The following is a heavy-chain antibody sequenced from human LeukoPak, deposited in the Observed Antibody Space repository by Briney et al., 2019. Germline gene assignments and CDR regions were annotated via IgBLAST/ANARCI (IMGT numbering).Heavy chain of an antibody. CDR3: AKGGSFYDILTGYLRPYYFDY. CDR2: ISASGGST. Sequence: TGGSLRLSCAASGFTLSSYAMSWVRQAPGKGLEWVSSISASGGSTNYADSVKGRFTISRDNSKNTLYLQMNSLRAEDTAVYYCAKGGSFYDILTGYLRPYYFDYWGQGTLVTVSS. CDR1: GFTLSSYA. V-gene: IGHV3-23*01. J-gene: IGHJ4*02. D-gene: IGHD3-9*01.